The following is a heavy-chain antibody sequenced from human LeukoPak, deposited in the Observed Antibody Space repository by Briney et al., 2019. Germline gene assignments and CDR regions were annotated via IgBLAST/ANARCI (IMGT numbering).Heavy chain of an antibody. J-gene: IGHJ5*02. CDR1: GYSISNFYY. CDR3: ARAEGDYDKLHNWFDP. Sequence: SETLSLTCSVSGYSISNFYYWDWIRQPPGKGLQWIGGIHHSGSTYYNPSLKSRVIISVDTSKNQFSLNLSSVTAADTAVYYCARAEGDYDKLHNWFDPWGQGTLVTVSS. CDR2: IHHSGST. V-gene: IGHV4-38-2*02. D-gene: IGHD4-17*01.